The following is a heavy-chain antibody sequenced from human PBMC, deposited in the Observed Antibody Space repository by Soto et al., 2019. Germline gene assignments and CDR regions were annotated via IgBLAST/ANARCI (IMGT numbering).Heavy chain of an antibody. CDR1: GCTFTSYG. D-gene: IGHD3-10*01. CDR2: ISAYNGNT. V-gene: IGHV1-18*04. J-gene: IGHJ4*02. Sequence: GASVKVSCKASGCTFTSYGMSWVRQAPGQGLEWMGWISAYNGNTNYAQKLQGRVTMTTDTSTSTAYTELRSLRSDDTAVYYCAIWFGELLRPPDYWGQGTLVNVSS. CDR3: AIWFGELLRPPDY.